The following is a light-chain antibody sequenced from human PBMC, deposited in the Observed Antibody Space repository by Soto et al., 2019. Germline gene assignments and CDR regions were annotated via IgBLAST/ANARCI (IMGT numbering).Light chain of an antibody. V-gene: IGLV1-40*01. CDR1: SSNIGAGYN. J-gene: IGLJ1*01. Sequence: QSALTQPPSVSGAPGQRVTISCAGSSSNIGAGYNIHWYQQLPGTAPKLLIYDNSHRPSGVPDRFSGSKSGTSASLAITGLQAEDEADYYCQTYDRSLSGYVFGTGTKLTVL. CDR2: DNS. CDR3: QTYDRSLSGYV.